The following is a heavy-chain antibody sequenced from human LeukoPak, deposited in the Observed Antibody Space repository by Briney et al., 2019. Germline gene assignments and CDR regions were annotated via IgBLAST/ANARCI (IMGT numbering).Heavy chain of an antibody. Sequence: SETLSLTCAVSGGSISSSNWWSWIRQPPGKGLEWIGEIYHSGSTNYNPSLKSRVTISVDKSKTQFSLKLSSVTAADTAVYYCARDKWERRYAFDIWGQGTMVTVSS. CDR2: IYHSGST. D-gene: IGHD1-26*01. CDR3: ARDKWERRYAFDI. CDR1: GGSISSSNW. J-gene: IGHJ3*02. V-gene: IGHV4-4*02.